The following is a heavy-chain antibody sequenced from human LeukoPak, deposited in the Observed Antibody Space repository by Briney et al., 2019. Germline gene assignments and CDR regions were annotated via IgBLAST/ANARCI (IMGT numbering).Heavy chain of an antibody. CDR2: INHSGST. CDR3: ARGRWGHYYGSGRKGYYFDY. Sequence: SETLSLTCAVYGGSFSGYYWSWIRQPPGKGLEWIGEINHSGSTNYNPSLKSRVTISVDTSKNQFSLKLSSVTAADTAVYYCARGRWGHYYGSGRKGYYFDYWGQGTLVTVSS. V-gene: IGHV4-34*01. CDR1: GGSFSGYY. D-gene: IGHD3-10*01. J-gene: IGHJ4*02.